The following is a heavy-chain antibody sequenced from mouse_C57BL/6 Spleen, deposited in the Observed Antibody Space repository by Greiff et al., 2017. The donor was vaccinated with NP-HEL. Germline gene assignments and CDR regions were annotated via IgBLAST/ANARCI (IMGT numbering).Heavy chain of an antibody. J-gene: IGHJ4*01. CDR2: INPSNGGT. V-gene: IGHV1-53*01. D-gene: IGHD2-3*01. CDR3: ASYDGYYFYAMDY. CDR1: GYTFTSYW. Sequence: VQLQQPGTELVKPGASVKLSCKASGYTFTSYWMHWVKQRPGQGLEWIGNINPSNGGTNYNEKFKSKATLTVDKSSSTAYMQLSSLTSEDSAVYYCASYDGYYFYAMDYWGQGTSVTVSS.